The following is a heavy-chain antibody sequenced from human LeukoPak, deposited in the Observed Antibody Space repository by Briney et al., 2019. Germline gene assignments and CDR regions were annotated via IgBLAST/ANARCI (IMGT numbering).Heavy chain of an antibody. J-gene: IGHJ4*02. D-gene: IGHD3-16*02. CDR3: AKALSMITFGGVIGAFDY. V-gene: IGHV3-30*02. CDR2: IRYDGCNK. CDR1: GFTFSSYG. Sequence: GRSLRLSCAASGFTFSSYGMHWVRQAPGKGLEWVAFIRYDGCNKYYADSVKGRFTISRDNSKNTLYLQMNSLRAEDTAVYYCAKALSMITFGGVIGAFDYWGQGTLVTVSS.